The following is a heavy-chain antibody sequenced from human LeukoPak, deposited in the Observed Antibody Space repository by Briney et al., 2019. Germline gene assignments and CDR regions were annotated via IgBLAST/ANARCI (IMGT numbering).Heavy chain of an antibody. CDR2: IYHSGTT. D-gene: IGHD6-13*01. J-gene: IGHJ4*02. Sequence: SETLSLTCTVSGYSISSGYFWGWIRQPPGKGLEWIGSIYHSGTTYYNPSLKSRVTISVDTSKNQFSLQLNSVTPEDTAVYYCARDRRSSWSPVDYWGQGTLVTVSS. CDR1: GYSISSGYF. V-gene: IGHV4-38-2*02. CDR3: ARDRRSSWSPVDY.